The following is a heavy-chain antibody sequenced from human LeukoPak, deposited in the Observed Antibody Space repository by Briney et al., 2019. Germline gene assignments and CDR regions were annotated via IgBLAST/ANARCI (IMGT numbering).Heavy chain of an antibody. J-gene: IGHJ4*02. V-gene: IGHV1-18*01. CDR1: GYTFTTCG. CDR3: ARDGEQEWLLLYYFDY. CDR2: ISAYNANT. D-gene: IGHD3-22*01. Sequence: ASVKVSCKASGYTFTTCGITWVRQAPGQGLEWMGWISAYNANTNYAQKFQGRVTMTTDTSTSTAYMELRSLRSDDTAVYYCARDGEQEWLLLYYFDYWGQGTLVTVSS.